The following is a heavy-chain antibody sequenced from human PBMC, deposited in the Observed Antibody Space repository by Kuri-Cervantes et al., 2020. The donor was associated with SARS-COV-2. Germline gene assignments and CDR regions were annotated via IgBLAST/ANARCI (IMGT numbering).Heavy chain of an antibody. D-gene: IGHD3-3*01. V-gene: IGHV4-39*07. J-gene: IGHJ4*02. CDR1: GGSISSSSYY. CDR2: IYYSGST. CDR3: ARDSHRSGYLYYFDY. Sequence: SETLSLTCTVSGGSISSSSYYWGWIRQPPGKGLEWIGSIYYSGSTYYNPSLKSRVTLSVDTSKNQFSLKLSSVTAADTAVYYCARDSHRSGYLYYFDYWGQGTLVTVSS.